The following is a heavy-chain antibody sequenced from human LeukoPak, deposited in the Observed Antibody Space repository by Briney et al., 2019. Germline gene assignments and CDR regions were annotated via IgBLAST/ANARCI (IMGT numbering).Heavy chain of an antibody. Sequence: GGSLRLSCAASGFTFSDYYMSWIRQAPGKGLEWVSYISSGGSTIYYADSVKGRFTISRENAKNSLYLQMNSLRAEDTAVYYCARDLVDFASWFDPWGQGTLVTVSS. CDR1: GFTFSDYY. CDR3: ARDLVDFASWFDP. V-gene: IGHV3-11*01. J-gene: IGHJ5*02. CDR2: ISSGGSTI.